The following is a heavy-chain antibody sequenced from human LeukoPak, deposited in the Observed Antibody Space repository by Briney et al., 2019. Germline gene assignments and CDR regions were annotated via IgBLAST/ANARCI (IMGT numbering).Heavy chain of an antibody. CDR1: GYTFTSYG. CDR3: ARAIVGATDYYYYYYMDV. Sequence: ASVKVSCKASGYTFTSYGISWVRQAPGQGLEWMGWISAYNGNTNYAQKLQGRVTMTTDTSTSTAYMELRSLRSDDTAVYYCARAIVGATDYYYYYYMDVWGKGTTVTVSS. CDR2: ISAYNGNT. J-gene: IGHJ6*03. V-gene: IGHV1-18*01. D-gene: IGHD1-26*01.